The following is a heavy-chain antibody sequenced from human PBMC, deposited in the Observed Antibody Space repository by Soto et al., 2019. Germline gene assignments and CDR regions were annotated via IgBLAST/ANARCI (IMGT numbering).Heavy chain of an antibody. D-gene: IGHD3-10*01. J-gene: IGHJ4*02. CDR1: GYSFTSYW. CDR2: IYPGDSDT. V-gene: IGHV5-51*01. Sequence: DVQLVQSGAEVKKPGESLKISCNGSGYSFTSYWIGWLRQMPGKGLAWMGIIYPGDSDTSYSPSFQGQVTISADKSISTAYLQGSSLKASDTAMYYCARASGSGSSYAPADSWGQGTLVTVSS. CDR3: ARASGSGSSYAPADS.